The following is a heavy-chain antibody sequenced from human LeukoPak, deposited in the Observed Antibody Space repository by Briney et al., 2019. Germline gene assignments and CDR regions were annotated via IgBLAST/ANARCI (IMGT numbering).Heavy chain of an antibody. J-gene: IGHJ4*02. Sequence: PGGSLRLSCAASGSNNYISWVRQAPGTGLEWVSVIYSGGGAYYADSVKGRFTISRDNSKNSLYLQMNSLRAEDTAVYYCAKVNYYESSGYYGYWGQGTLVTVSS. CDR2: IYSGGGA. D-gene: IGHD3-22*01. CDR3: AKVNYYESSGYYGY. V-gene: IGHV3-53*01. CDR1: GSNNY.